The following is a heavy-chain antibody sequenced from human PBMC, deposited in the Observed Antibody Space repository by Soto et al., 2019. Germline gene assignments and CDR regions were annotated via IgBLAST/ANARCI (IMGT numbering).Heavy chain of an antibody. CDR3: ARESRAPGYCSGGSCYSGFDY. D-gene: IGHD2-15*01. Sequence: RASVKVSCKASGGTFSSYTIRWVRQAPGQGLEWMGRIIPILGIANYAQKFQGRVTITADKSTSTAYMELSSLRSEDTAVYYCARESRAPGYCSGGSCYSGFDYWGQGTLVTVSS. CDR1: GGTFSSYT. V-gene: IGHV1-69*04. J-gene: IGHJ4*02. CDR2: IIPILGIA.